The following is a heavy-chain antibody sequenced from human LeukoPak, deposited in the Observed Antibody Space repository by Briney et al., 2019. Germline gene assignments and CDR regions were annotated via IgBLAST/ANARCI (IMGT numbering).Heavy chain of an antibody. J-gene: IGHJ4*02. CDR1: GFTFSSYA. CDR2: ISGSGGTT. Sequence: PGGSLRLSCAASGFTFSSYAMSWGRQAPGKGLEWVSAISGSGGTTYYADSAKGRFTISRDNSKTTLYLQINSLRTEETAVYYCATEPRYYYDSSGYYRFDYWGQGTLVTVSS. V-gene: IGHV3-23*01. D-gene: IGHD3-22*01. CDR3: ATEPRYYYDSSGYYRFDY.